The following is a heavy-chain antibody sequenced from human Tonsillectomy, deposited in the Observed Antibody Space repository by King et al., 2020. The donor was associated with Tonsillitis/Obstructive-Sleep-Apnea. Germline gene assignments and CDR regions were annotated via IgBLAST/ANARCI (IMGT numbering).Heavy chain of an antibody. J-gene: IGHJ4*02. CDR2: INAGNGNT. Sequence: QLVQSGAEVKKPGASVKVSCKASGYTFTSYAMHWVRQAPGQRLEWMGWINAGNGNTKYSQKFQGRVTITRDTSESTAYMELSSLRSEDTAVYYCARSYSSGWDFDYWGQGTLVTVSS. CDR1: GYTFTSYA. D-gene: IGHD6-19*01. CDR3: ARSYSSGWDFDY. V-gene: IGHV1-3*01.